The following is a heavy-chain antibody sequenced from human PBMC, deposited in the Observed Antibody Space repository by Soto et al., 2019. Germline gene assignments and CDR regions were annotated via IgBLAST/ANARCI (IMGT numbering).Heavy chain of an antibody. Sequence: ASVKVSCKASGFSFTGYYIHWLRQAPGQGLEWMGWINAHSGGTEYAQKFQGRVTLTRDTSIATAYLTLTSLTSDDTALYYCAKDLTRQLAYWLDPWGQGTQVTI. CDR2: INAHSGGT. CDR3: AKDLTRQLAYWLDP. J-gene: IGHJ5*02. CDR1: GFSFTGYY. D-gene: IGHD6-6*01. V-gene: IGHV1-2*02.